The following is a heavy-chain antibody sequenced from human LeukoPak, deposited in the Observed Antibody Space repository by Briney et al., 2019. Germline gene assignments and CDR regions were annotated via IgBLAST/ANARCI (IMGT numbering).Heavy chain of an antibody. V-gene: IGHV3-30*01. CDR3: ARDTSVLLWFGEFDY. D-gene: IGHD3-10*01. CDR1: GFTFSSYA. CDR2: ISYDGSNK. Sequence: PPGGSLRLSCAASGFTFSSYAMHWVRQAPGKGLEWVAVISYDGSNKYYADSVKGRFTISRDNSKNTLYLQMNSLRAEDTAVYYCARDTSVLLWFGEFDYWGQGTLVTVSS. J-gene: IGHJ4*02.